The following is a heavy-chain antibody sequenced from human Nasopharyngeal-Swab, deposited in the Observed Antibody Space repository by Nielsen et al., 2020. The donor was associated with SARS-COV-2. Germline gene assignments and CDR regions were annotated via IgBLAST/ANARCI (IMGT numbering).Heavy chain of an antibody. CDR1: SGSVGSYH. Sequence: SETLSLTCTVSSGSVGSYHWSWIRQPPGKGLEWIGFVYTSGNTDYNPSLKSRGTISMDTSKNQFSLKLISVTAADTALYYCVRGRISDWTYSYYMDVWGKGTTVTVSS. D-gene: IGHD3-9*01. J-gene: IGHJ6*03. CDR3: VRGRISDWTYSYYMDV. CDR2: VYTSGNT. V-gene: IGHV4-59*02.